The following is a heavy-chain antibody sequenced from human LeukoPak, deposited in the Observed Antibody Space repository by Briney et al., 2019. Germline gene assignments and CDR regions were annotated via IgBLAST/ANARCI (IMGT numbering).Heavy chain of an antibody. Sequence: PGGSLRLSCTASGFIFGTYSMNWVRQVPGKGLEWVSYISSSGGSVKYADSVEGRLTTSRDNAKNSLYLQMNSLRDEDTAVYYCARDYDSTGRAFDIWGQGTMVTVSS. CDR1: GFIFGTYS. D-gene: IGHD3-22*01. V-gene: IGHV3-48*02. J-gene: IGHJ3*02. CDR2: ISSSGGSV. CDR3: ARDYDSTGRAFDI.